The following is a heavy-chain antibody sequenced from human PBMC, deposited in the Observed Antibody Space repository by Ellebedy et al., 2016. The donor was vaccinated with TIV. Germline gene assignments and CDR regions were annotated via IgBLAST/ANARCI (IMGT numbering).Heavy chain of an antibody. CDR2: IKEDGSEK. V-gene: IGHV3-7*01. J-gene: IGHJ6*02. CDR1: GFTFSSYW. Sequence: GESLKISCAASGFTFSSYWMNWVRQAPGKGLEWVANIKEDGSEKYYVDSVKGRFTISRDNAKNPLYLQMNSLRAEDTAVYYCARDPGYYYYGMDVWGQGTTVTVSS. CDR3: ARDPGYYYYGMDV.